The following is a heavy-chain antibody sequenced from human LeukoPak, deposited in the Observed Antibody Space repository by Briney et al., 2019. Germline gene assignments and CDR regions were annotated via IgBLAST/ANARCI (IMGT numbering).Heavy chain of an antibody. Sequence: PRGSLRLSCAASGFTFNIFAINWVRQAPGKGLEYVSAVSADGGSTYYANSVKGRFTISRDNSKNMLYLQMGSLRGDDMAVYYCARRQCTSSSCYLDYWGQGNLVTVSS. J-gene: IGHJ4*02. D-gene: IGHD2-2*01. CDR3: ARRQCTSSSCYLDY. CDR1: GFTFNIFA. V-gene: IGHV3-64*01. CDR2: VSADGGST.